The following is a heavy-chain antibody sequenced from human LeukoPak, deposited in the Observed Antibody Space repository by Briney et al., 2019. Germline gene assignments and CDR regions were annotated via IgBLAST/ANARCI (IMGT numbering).Heavy chain of an antibody. D-gene: IGHD1-1*01. V-gene: IGHV4-39*07. CDR3: ARGEGTYYYYYMDV. CDR1: GGSISSSSYY. CDR2: IYYSGST. Sequence: SETLSLTCTVSGGSISSSSYYWGWIRQPPGKGLEWIGSIYYSGSTNYNPSLKSRVTISVDTSKNQFSLKLSSVTAADTAVYYCARGEGTYYYYYMDVWGKGTTVTVSS. J-gene: IGHJ6*03.